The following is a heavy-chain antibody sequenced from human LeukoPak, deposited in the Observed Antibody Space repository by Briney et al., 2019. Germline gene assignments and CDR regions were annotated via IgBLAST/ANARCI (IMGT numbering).Heavy chain of an antibody. CDR3: ARQIAAAQTHLYGMDV. CDR2: IYYSGST. D-gene: IGHD6-13*01. J-gene: IGHJ6*02. V-gene: IGHV4-30-4*08. CDR1: GGSISSGGYY. Sequence: PSQTLSLTCTVSGGSISSGGYYWSWIRQLPGRGLEWIGYIYYSGSTNYNPSLKSRVTISVDTSKNQFSLKLSSVTAADTAVYYCARQIAAAQTHLYGMDVWGQGTTVTVSS.